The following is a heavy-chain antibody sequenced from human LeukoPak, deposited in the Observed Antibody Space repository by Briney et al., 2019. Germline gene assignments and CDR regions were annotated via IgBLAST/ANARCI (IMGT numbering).Heavy chain of an antibody. Sequence: PSETLSLTCTVSGYSISSGYYWDWIRQPAGKGLEWIGSIYHSGTTYYNPSLKSRVTISVDTSKNQFSLKLSSVTAADTAVYYCARGDVLDYFIEYWGQGTLVTVSS. CDR1: GYSISSGYY. CDR3: ARGDVLDYFIEY. V-gene: IGHV4-38-2*02. J-gene: IGHJ4*02. D-gene: IGHD3-16*01. CDR2: IYHSGTT.